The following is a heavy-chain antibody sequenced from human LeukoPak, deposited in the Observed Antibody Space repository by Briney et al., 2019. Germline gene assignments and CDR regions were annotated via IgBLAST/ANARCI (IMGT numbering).Heavy chain of an antibody. CDR1: EFTFSTYA. D-gene: IGHD1-20*01. V-gene: IGHV3-30*02. Sequence: GGSLRLSCAASEFTFSTYAIYWVRQAPGKGLEWVAFISYDGSNKHYADSVKGRFSISRDNSQNMVYLQMNSLRAEDTAVYDCAKHPYNWNANYYMHVWGKGTTVTVSS. CDR3: AKHPYNWNANYYMHV. J-gene: IGHJ6*03. CDR2: ISYDGSNK.